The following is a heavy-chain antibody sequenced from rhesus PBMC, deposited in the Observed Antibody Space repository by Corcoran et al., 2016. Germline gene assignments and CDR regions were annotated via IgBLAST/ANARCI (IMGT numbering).Heavy chain of an antibody. Sequence: QVQLQESGPGLVKPSETLSLTCGVSGGSIRASYYWNWFRQPPAKGLEWIGNIYCSSGGTFYNPSIKSRVTISKDTSKNQFSLKLSSVTAADTAVYYCARIDTAYYYYDYWGQGVLVTVSS. CDR3: ARIDTAYYYYDY. J-gene: IGHJ4*01. CDR1: GGSIRASYY. V-gene: IGHV4S7*01. CDR2: IYCSSGGT. D-gene: IGHD3-28*01.